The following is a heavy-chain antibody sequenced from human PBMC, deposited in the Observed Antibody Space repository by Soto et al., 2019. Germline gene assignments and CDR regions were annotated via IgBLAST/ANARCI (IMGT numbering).Heavy chain of an antibody. Sequence: ASVKVSCKASGYTFTSYDINWVRQAIGQGLEWMGWMNPNSGNTGYAQKFQGRVTMTRNTSISTAYMELSSLRSEDTAVYYCARGTLKTKDIVVVVAANQPNFDYWGQGTLVTVSS. D-gene: IGHD2-15*01. CDR3: ARGTLKTKDIVVVVAANQPNFDY. CDR2: MNPNSGNT. V-gene: IGHV1-8*01. J-gene: IGHJ4*02. CDR1: GYTFTSYD.